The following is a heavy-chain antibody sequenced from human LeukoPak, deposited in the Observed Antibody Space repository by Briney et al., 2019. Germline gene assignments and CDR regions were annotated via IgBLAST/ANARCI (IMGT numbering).Heavy chain of an antibody. D-gene: IGHD1-26*01. CDR3: SRESGAFCPFGY. CDR2: ISLTGET. CDR1: GFTFSSYEM. V-gene: IGHV4-4*02. J-gene: IGHJ4*02. Sequence: PGGSLRLSCAASGFTFSSYEMNWVRQPPGQGLEWIGEISLTGETNYNPSLNGRVTMSLDESRNQLSLDLTSVTAADTAIYYCSRESGAFCPFGYWGQGTLVIVPP.